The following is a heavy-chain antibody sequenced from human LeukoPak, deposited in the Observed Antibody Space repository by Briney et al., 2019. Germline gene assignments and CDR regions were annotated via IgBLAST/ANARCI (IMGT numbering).Heavy chain of an antibody. CDR2: ISYDGSNK. V-gene: IGHV3-30*03. Sequence: GGSLRLSCAASGFTFSSYGMHWVRQAPGKGLEWVAVISYDGSNKYYADSVKGRFTISRDNSKNTLYLQMNSLRAEDTAVYYCVRDGYNLPFDYWGQGTLVTVSS. J-gene: IGHJ4*02. CDR3: VRDGYNLPFDY. D-gene: IGHD5-24*01. CDR1: GFTFSSYG.